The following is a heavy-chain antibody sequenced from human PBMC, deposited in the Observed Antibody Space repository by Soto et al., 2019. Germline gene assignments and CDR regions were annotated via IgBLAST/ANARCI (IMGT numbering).Heavy chain of an antibody. D-gene: IGHD4-17*01. CDR1: GYTFSNYG. J-gene: IGHJ4*02. V-gene: IGHV1-18*01. Sequence: QVQLVQSGAEVKKPGASVKVSCKASGYTFSNYGISWVRQAPGQGLEWMGTISVYNGDTNYAQKFQGRVTMTTDTSTSTAHMEVRSLRSDDTAGYYCARTDSGDYVPPLDYWGQGTLVTVSS. CDR2: ISVYNGDT. CDR3: ARTDSGDYVPPLDY.